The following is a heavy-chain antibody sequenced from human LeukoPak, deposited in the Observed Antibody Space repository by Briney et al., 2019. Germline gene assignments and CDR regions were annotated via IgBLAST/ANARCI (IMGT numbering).Heavy chain of an antibody. D-gene: IGHD4-11*01. CDR3: AKDRAPVSHDYSYFDY. J-gene: IGHJ4*02. Sequence: GGSLRLSCAASGFTFSSYWMSWVRQAPGKGLEWVANIKQDGTEKYYVDSVKGRFTISRDNTKKSLYLQMNSLTAEDTAVYYCAKDRAPVSHDYSYFDYWGQGTLVTVSS. V-gene: IGHV3-7*01. CDR1: GFTFSSYW. CDR2: IKQDGTEK.